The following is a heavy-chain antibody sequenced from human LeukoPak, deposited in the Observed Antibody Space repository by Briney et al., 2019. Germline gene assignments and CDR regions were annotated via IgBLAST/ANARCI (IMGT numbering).Heavy chain of an antibody. D-gene: IGHD6-13*01. CDR2: ICGSGGST. V-gene: IGHV3-23*01. J-gene: IGHJ1*01. CDR1: GFTFSSYA. CDR3: AKDRHVAAAGTKAASEYFQH. Sequence: PGGSLRLSCAAPGFTFSSYAMSWVRQAPGKGLEWGSAICGSGGSTYYAASVKGRFTISRDNSKNTLYMQMDSLRAEDTAVYYCAKDRHVAAAGTKAASEYFQHWGQGTLVTVSS.